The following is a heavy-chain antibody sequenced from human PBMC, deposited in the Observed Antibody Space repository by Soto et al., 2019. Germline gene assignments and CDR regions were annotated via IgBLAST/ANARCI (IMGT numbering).Heavy chain of an antibody. V-gene: IGHV3-33*01. D-gene: IGHD5-18*01. J-gene: IGHJ6*02. CDR1: GFTFSSYG. CDR3: ARVRQPETRFRYYYGMDV. CDR2: IWYDGSNK. Sequence: QVQLVESGGGVVQPGRSLRLSCAASGFTFSSYGMHWVRQAPGKGLEWVAVIWYDGSNKYYADSVKGRFTISRDNSKNKLYLQMKSLRVEDTAVYYCARVRQPETRFRYYYGMDVWGQGTTVTVSS.